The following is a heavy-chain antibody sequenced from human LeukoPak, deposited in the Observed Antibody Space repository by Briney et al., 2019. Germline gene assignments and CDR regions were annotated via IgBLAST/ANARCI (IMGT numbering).Heavy chain of an antibody. V-gene: IGHV1-69*13. CDR2: IIPIFGTA. J-gene: IGHJ5*02. CDR1: GGTFSSYA. D-gene: IGHD3-3*01. Sequence: SVKVSCTASGGTFSSYAISWVRQAPGQGLEWMGGIIPIFGTANYAQKFQGRVTITADESTSTAYMELSSLRSEDTAVYYCARMVNFYDFWSGYYSGSFDPWGQGTLVTVSS. CDR3: ARMVNFYDFWSGYYSGSFDP.